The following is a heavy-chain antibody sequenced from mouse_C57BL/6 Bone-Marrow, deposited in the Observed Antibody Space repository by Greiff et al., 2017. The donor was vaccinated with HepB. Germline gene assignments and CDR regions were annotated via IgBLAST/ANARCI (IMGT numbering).Heavy chain of an antibody. CDR1: GFTFTDYY. J-gene: IGHJ1*03. Sequence: DVHLVESGGGLVQPGGSLSLSCAASGFTFTDYYMSWVRQPPGKALEWLGFIRNKANGYTTEYSASVKGRFTISRDNSQSILYLQMNALRAEDSATYYCARSLYYGNFYWYFDVWGTGTTVTVSS. D-gene: IGHD2-1*01. CDR2: IRNKANGYTT. V-gene: IGHV7-3*01. CDR3: ARSLYYGNFYWYFDV.